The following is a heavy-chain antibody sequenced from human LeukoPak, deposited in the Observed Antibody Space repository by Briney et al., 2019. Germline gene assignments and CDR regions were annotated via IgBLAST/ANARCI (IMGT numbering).Heavy chain of an antibody. CDR3: AISGGAGGGFDS. Sequence: GGPLTLSCAVSGYSYKSYCMSGVRRAPGEGLEWVGNVDQEGTGSTYVDAVKGRFTISRYNDKSSLSLQMNILRTEDTAVYYCAISGGAGGGFDSWGRGTLVTVSS. CDR1: GYSYKSYC. D-gene: IGHD3-16*01. J-gene: IGHJ4*02. V-gene: IGHV3-7*01. CDR2: VDQEGTGS.